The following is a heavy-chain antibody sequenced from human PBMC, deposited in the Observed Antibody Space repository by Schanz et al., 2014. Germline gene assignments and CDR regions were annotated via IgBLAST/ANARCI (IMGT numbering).Heavy chain of an antibody. CDR1: GYSFTEYF. CDR3: ARARYTGYDCSGY. V-gene: IGHV1-2*02. J-gene: IGHJ4*02. CDR2: INPNSGET. D-gene: IGHD5-12*01. Sequence: QVQLVQSGPAVKKPGASMKVSCLASGYSFTEYFLHWVRQAPGQGLEWMGWINPNSGETNYEQKFKGRVTLNSDTYISTAFMELSGLTSDDTATYFCARARYTGYDCSGYWGQGTLLIVSS.